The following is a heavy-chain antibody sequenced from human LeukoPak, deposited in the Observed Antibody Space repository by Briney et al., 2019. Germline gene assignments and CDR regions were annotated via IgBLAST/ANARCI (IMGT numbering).Heavy chain of an antibody. CDR1: GFTFSSYG. D-gene: IGHD6-19*01. V-gene: IGHV3-23*01. Sequence: GGSLRLSCAGSGFTFSSYGMTWVRQAPGKGLEWVSAISGSGGSTYYADSVKGRFTISRDNSQNTLYLQMNTLRAEDTAIYYCAKDRVGVAVAAYWGQGTLVTVSS. CDR3: AKDRVGVAVAAY. CDR2: ISGSGGST. J-gene: IGHJ4*02.